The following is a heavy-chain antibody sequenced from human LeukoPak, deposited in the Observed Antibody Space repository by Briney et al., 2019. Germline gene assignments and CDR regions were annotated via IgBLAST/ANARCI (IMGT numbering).Heavy chain of an antibody. CDR3: VRGGITYFDPFDL. CDR1: GFTVSSYH. V-gene: IGHV3-53*01. J-gene: IGHJ3*01. Sequence: GGSLRLSCAASGFTVSSYHMSWVRQAPGKGLEWVSVIYSGGNHYYADSVKGRLTFSRDPSKNTLFLQMNSLRAEDTAVYYCVRGGITYFDPFDLWGQGTMVTLSS. D-gene: IGHD2-21*01. CDR2: IYSGGNH.